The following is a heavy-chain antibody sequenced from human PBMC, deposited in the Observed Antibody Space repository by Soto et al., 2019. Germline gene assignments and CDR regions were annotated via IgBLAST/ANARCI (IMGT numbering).Heavy chain of an antibody. J-gene: IGHJ5*02. CDR2: ISASNGNT. D-gene: IGHD2-15*01. CDR1: GYTFTSHG. V-gene: IGHV1-18*04. CDR3: ARVVVAATNWFDP. Sequence: ASVKVSCKASGYTFTSHGITWVRQAPGQGLEWMGWISASNGNTNYAQKLQGRVTMATDTSTSTVYMEPSSLRSDDTAVYYCARVVVAATNWFDPWGQGTLVTVSS.